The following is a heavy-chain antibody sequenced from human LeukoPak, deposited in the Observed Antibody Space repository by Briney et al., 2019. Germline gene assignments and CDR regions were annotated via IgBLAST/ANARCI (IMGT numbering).Heavy chain of an antibody. V-gene: IGHV4-59*01. CDR2: IYYSGST. CDR3: ARDVVYSSSWYQYYAFDI. D-gene: IGHD6-13*01. CDR1: GGSISSYY. Sequence: SETLSLTCTVSGGSISSYYWSWIRQPPGKGLEWIGYIYYSGSTNYNPSLKSRVTISVDTSKNQFPLKLSSVTAADTAVYYCARDVVYSSSWYQYYAFDIWGQGTMVTVSS. J-gene: IGHJ3*02.